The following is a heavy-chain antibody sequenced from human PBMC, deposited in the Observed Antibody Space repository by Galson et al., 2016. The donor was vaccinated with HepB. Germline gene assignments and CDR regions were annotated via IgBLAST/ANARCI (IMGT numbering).Heavy chain of an antibody. V-gene: IGHV3-30*04. J-gene: IGHJ5*01. CDR2: ISHDGSNK. CDR3: AKDRGGEFELLRSGWFDS. Sequence: SLRLSCAASGFSFRTSLMHWVRQAPGKGLEWVAVISHDGSNKYYADSVKGRLTISRDNSTNTLFLHMNRLRPDDTAVYFCAKDRGGEFELLRSGWFDSWGQGTLVTVSS. CDR1: GFSFRTSL. D-gene: IGHD2-21*01.